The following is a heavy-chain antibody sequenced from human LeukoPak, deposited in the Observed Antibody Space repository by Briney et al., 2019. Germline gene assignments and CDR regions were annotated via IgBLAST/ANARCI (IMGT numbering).Heavy chain of an antibody. CDR3: AGYDYVWGTYRHKDY. CDR2: ISSSSTYL. J-gene: IGHJ4*02. D-gene: IGHD3-16*02. CDR1: GVTFSSYS. Sequence: GGSLRLSCAASGVTFSSYSMNWVRQAPGKGLEWVSSISSSSTYLYYADSVKGRFTISRDNAKNSLYLQMNSLRAEDTAVYYCAGYDYVWGTYRHKDYWGQGTLVTVSS. V-gene: IGHV3-21*01.